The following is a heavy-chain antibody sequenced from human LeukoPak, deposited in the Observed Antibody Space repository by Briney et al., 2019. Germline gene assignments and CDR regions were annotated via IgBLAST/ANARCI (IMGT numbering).Heavy chain of an antibody. CDR3: ARGGYSYGYYYYYMDV. CDR2: ISGSGGST. Sequence: PGGSLRLSCAASGFTFSSYAMSWVRQAPGKGLEWVSAISGSGGSTYYADSVKGRFTISRDNSKNTLYLQMNSLRAEDTAVYYCARGGYSYGYYYYYMDVWGKGTTVTVSS. V-gene: IGHV3-23*01. J-gene: IGHJ6*03. D-gene: IGHD5-18*01. CDR1: GFTFSSYA.